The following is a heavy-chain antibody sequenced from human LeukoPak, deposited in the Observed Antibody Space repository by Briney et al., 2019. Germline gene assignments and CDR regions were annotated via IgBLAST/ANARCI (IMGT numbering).Heavy chain of an antibody. V-gene: IGHV3-21*01. CDR1: GFTFSSYA. J-gene: IGHJ4*02. CDR3: AGCVSSSWYCVDY. D-gene: IGHD6-13*01. Sequence: GGSLRLSCAASGFTFSSYAMSWVRQAPGKGLEWVSSISSSSSYIYYADSVKGRFTISRDNAKNSLYLQMNSLRAEDTAVYYCAGCVSSSWYCVDYWGQGTLVTVSS. CDR2: ISSSSSYI.